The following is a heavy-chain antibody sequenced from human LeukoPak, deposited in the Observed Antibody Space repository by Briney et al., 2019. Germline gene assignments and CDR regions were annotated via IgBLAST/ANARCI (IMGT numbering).Heavy chain of an antibody. V-gene: IGHV4-31*03. J-gene: IGHJ4*02. CDR1: GGSISSGGYY. CDR3: ARHQQLLRGYFDY. CDR2: IYYSGST. Sequence: PSETLSLTCTVSGGSISSGGYYWSWIRQHPGKGLEWIGYIYYSGSTYYNPSLKSRVTISVDTSKNQFSLKLSSVTAADTAVYYCARHQQLLRGYFDYWGQGSLVTVSS. D-gene: IGHD6-13*01.